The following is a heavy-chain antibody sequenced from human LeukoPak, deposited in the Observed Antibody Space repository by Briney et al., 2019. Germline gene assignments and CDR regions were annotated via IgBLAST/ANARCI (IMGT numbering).Heavy chain of an antibody. CDR1: GFTFSSYY. CDR3: ARDDCSGGSCYCAY. D-gene: IGHD2-15*01. Sequence: PGGSLRLSCAASGFTFSSYYMSWIRQAPGKGLEWVSYISSSGSTIYYADSVKGRFTISRDNSKNTLYLQMNSLRAEDTAVYYCARDDCSGGSCYCAYWGQGTLVTVSS. CDR2: ISSSGSTI. V-gene: IGHV3-11*04. J-gene: IGHJ4*02.